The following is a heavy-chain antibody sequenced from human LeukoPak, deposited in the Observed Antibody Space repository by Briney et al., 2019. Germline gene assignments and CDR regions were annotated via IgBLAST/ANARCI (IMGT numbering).Heavy chain of an antibody. D-gene: IGHD5-18*01. Sequence: ASVKVSCKASGYTLTDYYMHWVRQAPGQGLEWMGWISPNSGGTNYAQNFQGRVTMTRDTSVSTAYMELSSLRSDDTAVYYCARGYSYGSIDYWGQGTLVTVSS. CDR3: ARGYSYGSIDY. V-gene: IGHV1-2*02. J-gene: IGHJ4*02. CDR1: GYTLTDYY. CDR2: ISPNSGGT.